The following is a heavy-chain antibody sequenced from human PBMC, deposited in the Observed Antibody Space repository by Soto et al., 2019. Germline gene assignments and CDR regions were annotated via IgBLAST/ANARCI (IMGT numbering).Heavy chain of an antibody. D-gene: IGHD1-26*01. CDR1: GFTFSSYA. Sequence: GGSLRLSCAASGFTFSSYAMSWVRQAPGKGLEWVSAISGSGGSTYYADSVKGRFTICRDNSKNTLYLQMNSLRAEDTAVYYCAKRWELLPPNLNDYWGQGTLVTVSS. CDR3: AKRWELLPPNLNDY. CDR2: ISGSGGST. V-gene: IGHV3-23*01. J-gene: IGHJ4*02.